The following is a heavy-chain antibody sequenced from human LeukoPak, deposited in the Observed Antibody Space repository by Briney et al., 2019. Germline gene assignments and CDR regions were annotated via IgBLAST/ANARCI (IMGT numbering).Heavy chain of an antibody. J-gene: IGHJ4*02. CDR2: ISSNGGST. Sequence: PGGSLRLSCSASGFTFSSYAMHWVRQAPGKGLEYVSAISSNGGSTYYADSVKGRFTISRDNSKNTLYLQMNSLRAEDTAVYYCARDRTDSSGYQPPDCWGQGTLVTVSS. CDR3: ARDRTDSSGYQPPDC. CDR1: GFTFSSYA. V-gene: IGHV3-64*04. D-gene: IGHD3-22*01.